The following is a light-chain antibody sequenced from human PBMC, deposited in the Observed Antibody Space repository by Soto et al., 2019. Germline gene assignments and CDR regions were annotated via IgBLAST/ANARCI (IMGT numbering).Light chain of an antibody. CDR3: QQTYNTPLT. J-gene: IGKJ4*01. V-gene: IGKV1-39*01. CDR1: QSIGKY. CDR2: AAS. Sequence: IQMTQSPSTLSASVGYRVTITCRASQSIGKYLSWFQQTPGNAPKLLIYAASGLQSGVPSRFSGSGSGTDFTLTINSLQREDFATYNCQQTYNTPLTFAGGTKVDI.